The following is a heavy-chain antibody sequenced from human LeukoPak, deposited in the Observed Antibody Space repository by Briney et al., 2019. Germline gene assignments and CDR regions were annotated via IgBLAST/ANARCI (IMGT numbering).Heavy chain of an antibody. J-gene: IGHJ4*02. CDR2: VDPEDGET. CDR1: GYTFTDYY. V-gene: IGHV1-69-2*01. Sequence: ASVKISCKVSGYTFTDYYMHWVQQAPGKGREWMGLVDPEDGETIYAEKFQGRVTITAGTSTDTAYMELSSLRSEDTGVYYCATGDLVVPANWGQGTLVTVSS. CDR3: ATGDLVVPAN. D-gene: IGHD2-2*01.